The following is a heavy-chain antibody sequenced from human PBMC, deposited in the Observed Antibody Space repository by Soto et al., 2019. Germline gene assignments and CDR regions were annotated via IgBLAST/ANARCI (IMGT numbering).Heavy chain of an antibody. V-gene: IGHV2-70*01. D-gene: IGHD2-15*01. CDR2: IDWDDDK. CDR3: ARIPHIVVGRDYYYGMDV. CDR1: GFSLSTSGMC. J-gene: IGHJ6*02. Sequence: SGPTLVNPTQTLTLTCTFSGFSLSTSGMCVSWIRQPPGKALEWLALIDWDDDKYYSTSLKTRLTISRDTSKNQVVLTMTNMDPVDTATYYCARIPHIVVGRDYYYGMDVWGQGTTVTVSS.